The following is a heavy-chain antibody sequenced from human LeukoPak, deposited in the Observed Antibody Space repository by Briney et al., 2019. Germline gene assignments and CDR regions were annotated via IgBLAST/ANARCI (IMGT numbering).Heavy chain of an antibody. CDR1: GFTVSSHY. CDR2: IYSGGAT. Sequence: GGSLRLSCAASGFTVSSHYMNWVRQAPGKGLEWVSVIYSGGATYYADSVKGRFTISRDKSKNTLYLQMNSLRAEDTAVYYCARGSSGWYKGVDYWGQGTLVTVSS. D-gene: IGHD6-19*01. CDR3: ARGSSGWYKGVDY. V-gene: IGHV3-66*01. J-gene: IGHJ4*02.